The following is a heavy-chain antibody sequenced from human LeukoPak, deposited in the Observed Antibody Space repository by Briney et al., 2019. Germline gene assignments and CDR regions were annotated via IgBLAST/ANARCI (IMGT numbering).Heavy chain of an antibody. Sequence: ASVKVSCKTSGYTFTSYDINWVRQATGQGLEWMGWMNPNSGNTGYAQKFQGRVTMTRNIFISTAYMELSSLRSEDTAVYYCARVEYISGYSHVYWGQGTLVTVSS. CDR1: GYTFTSYD. V-gene: IGHV1-8*01. CDR3: ARVEYISGYSHVY. CDR2: MNPNSGNT. D-gene: IGHD3-22*01. J-gene: IGHJ4*02.